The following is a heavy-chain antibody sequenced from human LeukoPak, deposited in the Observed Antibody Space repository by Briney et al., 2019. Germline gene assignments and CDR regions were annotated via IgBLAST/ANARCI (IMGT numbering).Heavy chain of an antibody. CDR1: GFTFSSYSMN. Sequence: GSLRLSCAASGFTFSSYSMNWVRQPPGKGLEWIGSIYYSGSTYYNPSLKSRVTISVDTSKNQFSLKLSSVTAADTAVYYCARLGLLGYMDVWGKGTTVTISS. D-gene: IGHD3-16*01. CDR2: IYYSGST. CDR3: ARLGLLGYMDV. V-gene: IGHV4-39*01. J-gene: IGHJ6*03.